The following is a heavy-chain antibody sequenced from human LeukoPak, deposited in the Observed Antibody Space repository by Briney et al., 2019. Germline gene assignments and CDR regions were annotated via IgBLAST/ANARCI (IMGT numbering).Heavy chain of an antibody. CDR3: ARHLGYDTSGYYYYYMDV. Sequence: SETLSLTCAVYGGSFSGYYWSWIRQPPGKGLEWIGEINHNGNTNYNPSLKSRVTISVHTSKNQFSVKLSSVTAADTAVYYCARHLGYDTSGYYYYYMDVWGKGTTVTISS. CDR2: INHNGNT. CDR1: GGSFSGYY. V-gene: IGHV4-34*01. J-gene: IGHJ6*03. D-gene: IGHD3-22*01.